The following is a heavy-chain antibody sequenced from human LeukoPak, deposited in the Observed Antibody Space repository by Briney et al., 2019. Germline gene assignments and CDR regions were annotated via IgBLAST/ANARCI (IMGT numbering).Heavy chain of an antibody. J-gene: IGHJ5*02. CDR1: GYSISSGYY. CDR2: IYHSGST. CDR3: ARAGDYDRWFDP. D-gene: IGHD4-17*01. V-gene: IGHV4-38-2*02. Sequence: SETLSLTCTVSGYSISSGYYWGWIRQPPGKGLEWIGSIYHSGSTYYNPSLKSRVTISVDTSKNQFSLKLSSVTAADTAVYYCARAGDYDRWFDPWGQGTLVTVSS.